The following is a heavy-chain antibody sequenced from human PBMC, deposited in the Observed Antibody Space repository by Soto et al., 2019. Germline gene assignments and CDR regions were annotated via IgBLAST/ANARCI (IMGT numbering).Heavy chain of an antibody. CDR2: IIPIFGTA. CDR1: GGTFSSYA. V-gene: IGHV1-69*01. J-gene: IGHJ5*02. CDR3: AREGSYCSSTSCYRGGWFDP. D-gene: IGHD2-2*01. Sequence: QVQLVQSGAEVKKPGSSVKVSCKASGGTFSSYAISWVRQAPGQGLEWMGGIIPIFGTANYAQKFQGRVTITADESTSTAYMELSSLRSEDTAVYHCAREGSYCSSTSCYRGGWFDPWGQGTLVTVSS.